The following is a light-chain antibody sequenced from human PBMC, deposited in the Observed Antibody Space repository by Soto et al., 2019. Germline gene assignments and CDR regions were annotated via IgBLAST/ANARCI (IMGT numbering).Light chain of an antibody. CDR2: DVS. CDR3: CSYADKYNFCV. V-gene: IGLV2-11*01. CDR1: NSDIGGYNY. Sequence: QSALTQPRSVSGSPGQSVTISCTGTNSDIGGYNYVSWYQQHPGKAPKVMIYDVSRRPSGVPDRFSGSKSGNTASLTISGLQAEDEADYYCCSYADKYNFCVFGGGTKLTVL. J-gene: IGLJ3*02.